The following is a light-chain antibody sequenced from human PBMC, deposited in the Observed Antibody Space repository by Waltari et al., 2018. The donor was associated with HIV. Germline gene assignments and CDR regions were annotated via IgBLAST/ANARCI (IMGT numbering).Light chain of an antibody. CDR1: QGMSSA. V-gene: IGKV1-13*02. CDR2: DAS. J-gene: IGKJ3*01. CDR3: QQFNSYPLT. Sequence: AMQFTQSPSSLSASIGDRVTITCRASQGMSSALAWYQQKPGNIPKLLIYDASTLQSGVPSRFSGSGSGTDFTLTISYLQPEDFATYYCQQFNSYPLTFGPGTKVDIK.